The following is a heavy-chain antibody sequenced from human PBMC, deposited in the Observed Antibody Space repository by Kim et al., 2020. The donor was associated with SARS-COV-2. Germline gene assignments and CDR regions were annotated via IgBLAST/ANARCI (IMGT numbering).Heavy chain of an antibody. CDR2: GGST. Sequence: GGSTYDADSVKGRFTISRDNSKNTLYLQMNSLRAEDTAVYYCAKAGRDRSWGQGTLVTVSS. D-gene: IGHD2-21*02. J-gene: IGHJ5*02. V-gene: IGHV3-23*01. CDR3: AKAGRDRS.